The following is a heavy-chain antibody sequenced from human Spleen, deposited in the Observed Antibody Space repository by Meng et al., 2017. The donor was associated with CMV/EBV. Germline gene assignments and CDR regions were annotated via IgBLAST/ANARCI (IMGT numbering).Heavy chain of an antibody. CDR1: GYTFTGYY. V-gene: IGHV1-2*02. CDR2: INPNSGGT. D-gene: IGHD4-17*01. J-gene: IGHJ5*02. CDR3: TRDAHLTTVTPNWFDP. Sequence: VQLVQSGAEVKEPGAAVKVSCKASGYTFTGYYMHWVRQAPGQGLEWMGWINPNSGGTNYAQKFQGRVTMTRDTSISTAYMELSRLRSDDTAVYYCTRDAHLTTVTPNWFDPWGQGTLVTVSS.